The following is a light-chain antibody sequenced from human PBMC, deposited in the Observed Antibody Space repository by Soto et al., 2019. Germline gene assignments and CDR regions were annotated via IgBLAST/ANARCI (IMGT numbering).Light chain of an antibody. CDR1: QSVSNY. J-gene: IGKJ5*01. Sequence: IVWPQHPPPLSLAPGESVTLSGRTSQSVSNYLAWYQRKPGQAPRLLVSAASNRATGIPARFSGSGSGTDFTLTISSLEPEDFGVFYCQQRFDWLKITFGQGTRLEIK. CDR3: QQRFDWLKIT. CDR2: AAS. V-gene: IGKV3-11*01.